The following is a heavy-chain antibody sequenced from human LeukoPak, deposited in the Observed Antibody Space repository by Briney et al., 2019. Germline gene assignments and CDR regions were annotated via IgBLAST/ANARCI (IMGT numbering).Heavy chain of an antibody. J-gene: IGHJ4*02. CDR1: GFTFTSYT. CDR2: INSRSSTI. CDR3: SRDSFTREHRVDIEDH. D-gene: IGHD2-15*01. V-gene: IGHV3-21*01. Sequence: GGSLRLSCAASGFTFTSYTMNWGRQAPGKGLEWVSSINSRSSTIYYAASVKGRFTISRDNAENPLYLQMNSLRAEDTAVYYCSRDSFTREHRVDIEDHWGQGTLVTVSS.